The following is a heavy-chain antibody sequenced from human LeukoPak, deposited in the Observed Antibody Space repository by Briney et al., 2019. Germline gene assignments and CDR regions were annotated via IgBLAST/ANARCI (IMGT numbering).Heavy chain of an antibody. CDR1: GYTFTGYY. CDR2: INPNSGGT. CDR3: ARTVAGREGFDY. V-gene: IGHV1-2*02. J-gene: IGHJ4*02. D-gene: IGHD6-19*01. Sequence: ASVKVSCKASGYTFTGYYMHWVRQAPGQGLEWMGWINPNSGGTNYAQKFQGRVTMTRDTSISTAYMELSRPRSDDTAVYYCARTVAGREGFDYWGQGTLVTVSS.